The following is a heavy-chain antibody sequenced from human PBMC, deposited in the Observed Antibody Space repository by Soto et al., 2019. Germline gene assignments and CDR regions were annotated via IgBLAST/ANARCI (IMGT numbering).Heavy chain of an antibody. J-gene: IGHJ4*02. CDR3: TGHDYGDYDDY. CDR1: GFTFGDYA. Sequence: SLRLSCTASGFTFGDYAMSWVRQAPGKGLEWVGFIRSKAYGGTTEYAASVKGRFTISRDDSKGIAYLQMNSLKTEDTAVYYCTGHDYGDYDDYWGQGTLVTVSS. V-gene: IGHV3-49*04. CDR2: IRSKAYGGTT. D-gene: IGHD4-17*01.